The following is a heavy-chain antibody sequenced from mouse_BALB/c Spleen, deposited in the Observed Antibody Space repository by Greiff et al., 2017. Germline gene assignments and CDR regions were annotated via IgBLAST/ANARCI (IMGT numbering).Heavy chain of an antibody. CDR1: GYTFTSYW. J-gene: IGHJ1*01. CDR3: TRDGYYFDV. Sequence: QVQLQQPGAELVRPGASVKLSCKASGYTFTSYWINWVKQRPGQGLEWIGNIYPSDSYTNYNQKFKDKATLTVDKSSSTAYMQLSSPTSEDSAVYYCTRDGYYFDVWGAGTTVTVSS. CDR2: IYPSDSYT. D-gene: IGHD2-3*01. V-gene: IGHV1-69*02.